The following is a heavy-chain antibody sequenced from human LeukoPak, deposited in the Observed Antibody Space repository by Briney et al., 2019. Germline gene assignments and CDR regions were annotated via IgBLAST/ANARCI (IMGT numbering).Heavy chain of an antibody. D-gene: IGHD3-22*01. V-gene: IGHV1-2*02. J-gene: IGHJ4*02. CDR3: ARVIGRNDYYDSSGYLED. CDR2: INPKSGGT. Sequence: ASVKVSCKASGYPFTGYHMHWVRQAPGQGLEWMGWINPKSGGTNYAQKFQGRVTMTRDTSINTVYMELRRLRSDDTAVYYCARVIGRNDYYDSSGYLEDWGQGTLVTVSS. CDR1: GYPFTGYH.